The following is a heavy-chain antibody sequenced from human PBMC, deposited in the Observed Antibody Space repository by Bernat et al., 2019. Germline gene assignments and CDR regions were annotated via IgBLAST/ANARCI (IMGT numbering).Heavy chain of an antibody. CDR3: ARGRITMVRGHRGGMDV. Sequence: QVQLQQWGAGLLKPSETLSLTCAVYGGSFSGYYWSGIRQPPGKGLEWHGEINHSGSTNYNPSLKSRVTISVDTSKNQCSLKLSSVTAADTAVYYCARGRITMVRGHRGGMDVWGQGTTVTVSS. V-gene: IGHV4-34*01. CDR2: INHSGST. CDR1: GGSFSGYY. D-gene: IGHD3-10*01. J-gene: IGHJ6*02.